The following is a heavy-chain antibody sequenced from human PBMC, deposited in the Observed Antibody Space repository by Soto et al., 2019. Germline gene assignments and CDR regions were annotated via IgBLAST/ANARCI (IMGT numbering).Heavy chain of an antibody. D-gene: IGHD1-7*01. J-gene: IGHJ2*01. V-gene: IGHV4-61*07. CDR3: ARQLYNSNYDYRYTVPVSAFRRNRSTDL. CDR2: IYYSGST. Sequence: GKGLEWIGYIYYSGSTNYNPSLKSRVTISVDTSKNQFSLKLSSVTAADTAVYYCARQLYNSNYDYRYTVPVSAFRRNRSTDL.